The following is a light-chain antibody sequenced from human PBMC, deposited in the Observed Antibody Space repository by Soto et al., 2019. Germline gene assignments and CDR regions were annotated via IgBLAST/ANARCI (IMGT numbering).Light chain of an antibody. V-gene: IGKV1-39*01. CDR3: QQSYTAVFT. CDR1: QNIRNY. Sequence: DIPMTQSPSSLSASVGDRVIITCQASQNIRNYLNWYQQKPGKVPNLLIYDASSLQSGVPSRFSGSGSETYFTLTINSLQPEDFATYYCQQSYTAVFTFGPGTKVDIK. CDR2: DAS. J-gene: IGKJ3*01.